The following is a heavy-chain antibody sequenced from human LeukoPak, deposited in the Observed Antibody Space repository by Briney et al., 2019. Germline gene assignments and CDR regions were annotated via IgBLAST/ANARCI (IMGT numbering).Heavy chain of an antibody. J-gene: IGHJ4*02. CDR2: LYYSGST. CDR3: ARRAARPSSGWSSFTYYFDY. V-gene: IGHV4-39*01. D-gene: IGHD6-19*01. Sequence: SETLSLTCNVSGDSISSNSYYWAWIRQPPGKGLEWMGNLYYSGSTYYNPSLRSRVTISVDTSKNQFSLKLNSVTAADTAVYYCARRAARPSSGWSSFTYYFDYWGQGTLVTVSS. CDR1: GDSISSNSYY.